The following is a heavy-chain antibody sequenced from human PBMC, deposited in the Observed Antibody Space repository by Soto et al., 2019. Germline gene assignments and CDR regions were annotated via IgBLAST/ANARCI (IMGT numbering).Heavy chain of an antibody. CDR3: ARDGIQASGFWFDP. V-gene: IGHV3-53*04. CDR1: GFTVSSNY. J-gene: IGHJ5*02. D-gene: IGHD1-1*01. CDR2: IYSGGST. Sequence: PGGSLRLSCAASGFTVSSNYMSWVRQAPGKGLEWVSVIYSGGSTYYADSVKGRFTISRHNSKNTLYLQMNSLRAEDTAVYYCARDGIQASGFWFDPWGQGTLVTVSS.